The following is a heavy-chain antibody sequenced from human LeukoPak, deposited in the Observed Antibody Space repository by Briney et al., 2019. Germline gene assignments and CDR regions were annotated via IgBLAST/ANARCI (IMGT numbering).Heavy chain of an antibody. CDR1: GGSFSGYY. CDR2: INHSGST. J-gene: IGHJ5*02. D-gene: IGHD3-22*01. CDR3: ARGRYYYDFNWFDP. Sequence: SETLSLTCAVYGGSFSGYYWSWIRQPPGKGLEWIGEINHSGSTNYNPSLKSRVTISVDTSKNQFSLKLSSVTAADTAVYYCARGRYYYDFNWFDPWGQGTLVTASS. V-gene: IGHV4-34*01.